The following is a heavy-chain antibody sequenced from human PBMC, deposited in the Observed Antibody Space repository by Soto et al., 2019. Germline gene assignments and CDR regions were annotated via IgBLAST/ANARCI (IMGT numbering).Heavy chain of an antibody. CDR1: GVSFNNNG. CDR2: VSPPFRTS. D-gene: IGHD3-10*01. Sequence: QVQLVQSGAEVKKPGSSVKVSCKTSGVSFNNNGIGWVRQAPGHGLEWMGGVSPPFRTSNYAQKFQGRISITADPSTGTVNMELSSLTSEDTAQYYCARVLYYGSGSYSPYGMDVWGQGTTVTVSS. J-gene: IGHJ6*02. CDR3: ARVLYYGSGSYSPYGMDV. V-gene: IGHV1-69*01.